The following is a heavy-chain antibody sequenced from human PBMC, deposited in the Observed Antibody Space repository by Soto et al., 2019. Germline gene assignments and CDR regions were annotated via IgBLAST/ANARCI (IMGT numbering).Heavy chain of an antibody. V-gene: IGHV3-7*02. J-gene: IGHJ4*02. CDR2: INQDGSEK. CDR1: GFTFSSLW. D-gene: IGHD2-2*01. CDR3: AKSSGDGRDSQFPQHYFSSTSCYALIPAPVDY. Sequence: GGSLRLSCAASGFTFSSLWMSWVRQAPGKGLEWVANINQDGSEKNYVDSVKGRFTTSRDNAKNSLHLQMNSLRAEDTAVYYWAKSSGDGRDSQFPQHYFSSTSCYALIPAPVDYWGQGTLVTVSS.